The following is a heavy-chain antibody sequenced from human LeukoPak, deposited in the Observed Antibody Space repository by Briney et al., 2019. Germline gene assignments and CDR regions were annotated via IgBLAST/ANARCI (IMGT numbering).Heavy chain of an antibody. CDR1: GFTFSSYA. CDR3: AKRGSSGWYSNSYYMDV. V-gene: IGHV3-23*01. D-gene: IGHD6-19*01. Sequence: GGSVRLSCAASGFTFSSYAMSWVRQAPGKGLEWVSAISGSGGSTYYADSVKGRFTISRDNSKNTLYLQMNSLRAEDTAVYYCAKRGSSGWYSNSYYMDVWGKGTTITVSS. J-gene: IGHJ6*03. CDR2: ISGSGGST.